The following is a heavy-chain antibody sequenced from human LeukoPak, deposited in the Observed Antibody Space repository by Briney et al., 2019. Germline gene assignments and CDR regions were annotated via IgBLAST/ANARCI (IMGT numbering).Heavy chain of an antibody. CDR3: TKDRPIDY. CDR2: IRYDGSNK. CDR1: GFTFSTYW. Sequence: GGSLRLSCAASGFTFSTYWMSWVRQAPGKGLEWVAFIRYDGSNKYYADSVKGRFTISRDNAKNTLYLQMNSLRAEDTAVYYCTKDRPIDYWGQGTLVTVSS. V-gene: IGHV3-30*02. J-gene: IGHJ4*02.